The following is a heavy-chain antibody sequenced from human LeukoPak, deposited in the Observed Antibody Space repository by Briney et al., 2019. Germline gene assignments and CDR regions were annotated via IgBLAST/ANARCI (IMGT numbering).Heavy chain of an antibody. CDR3: ARDKDSIVGATSDY. D-gene: IGHD1-26*01. J-gene: IGHJ4*02. Sequence: GGSLRLSCAASGFTFSSYGMHWVRQAPGKGLEWVALISYDGTNKYYADSVKGRFTISRDNAKNSLFLQMNSLRAEDTAVYYCARDKDSIVGATSDYWGQGTLVTVSS. CDR1: GFTFSSYG. CDR2: ISYDGTNK. V-gene: IGHV3-30*03.